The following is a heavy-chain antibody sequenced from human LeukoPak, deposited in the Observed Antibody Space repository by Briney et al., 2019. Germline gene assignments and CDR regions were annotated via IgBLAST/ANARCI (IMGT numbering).Heavy chain of an antibody. V-gene: IGHV3-48*01. J-gene: IGHJ6*03. CDR2: LTRGSSNI. CDR1: GFPFMTYA. D-gene: IGHD1-1*01. Sequence: GGSRRLSCEASGFPFMTYAMNWVRQSPGKGLEWVAFLTRGSSNIQYAESVKGRFTISRDNGKDSLFLQMNSLRAEDTAVYYCARVVPVHEYYNSYMDVWGKGTTVTVSS. CDR3: ARVVPVHEYYNSYMDV.